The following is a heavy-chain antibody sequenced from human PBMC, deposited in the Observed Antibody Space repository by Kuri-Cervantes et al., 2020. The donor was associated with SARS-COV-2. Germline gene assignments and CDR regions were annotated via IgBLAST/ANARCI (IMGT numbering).Heavy chain of an antibody. CDR3: ARDLSLEWLDLRDY. V-gene: IGHV1-2*02. Sequence: ASVKVSCKASGYTFTGYYMHWVRQAPGQGLEWMGWINPNSGGTNYAQKFQGRVTMTRDTSISTAYMELSRLRSDDTAVYYCARDLSLEWLDLRDYWGQGTLVTVSS. CDR1: GYTFTGYY. CDR2: INPNSGGT. J-gene: IGHJ4*02. D-gene: IGHD3-3*01.